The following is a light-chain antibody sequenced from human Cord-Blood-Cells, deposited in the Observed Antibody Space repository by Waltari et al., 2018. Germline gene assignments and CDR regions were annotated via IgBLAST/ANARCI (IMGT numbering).Light chain of an antibody. CDR2: LGS. Sequence: DLVMTQSPLSLPVTPGEPASISCRSSQSLLHSNGYNYLDWYLQKPGQSPQLLIYLGSNLAAGVPDRFSGSGSGTDVTLKISRGEAEYVGVYYCMQALQTPYTFGQGTKLEIK. CDR3: MQALQTPYT. CDR1: QSLLHSNGYNY. V-gene: IGKV2-28*01. J-gene: IGKJ2*01.